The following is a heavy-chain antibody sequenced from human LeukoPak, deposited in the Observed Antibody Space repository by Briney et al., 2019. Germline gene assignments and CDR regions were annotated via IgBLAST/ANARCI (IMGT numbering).Heavy chain of an antibody. V-gene: IGHV4-59*01. CDR3: ARAQRAYCGGDCFRDWFDP. CDR1: GGSISSYY. Sequence: PSETLSLTCTVSGGSISSYYWSWIRQPPGKGLEWIGYIYYSGSTNYNPSLKSRVTISVDTSKNQFSLKLSSVTAADTAVYYCARAQRAYCGGDCFRDWFDPWGQGPLVTVSS. D-gene: IGHD2-21*02. CDR2: IYYSGST. J-gene: IGHJ5*02.